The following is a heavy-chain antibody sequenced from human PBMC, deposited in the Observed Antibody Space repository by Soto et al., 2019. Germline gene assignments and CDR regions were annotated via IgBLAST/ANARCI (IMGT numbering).Heavy chain of an antibody. CDR3: AKCPTVSRNRDSSGCYYFDY. J-gene: IGHJ4*02. V-gene: IGHV3-23*01. D-gene: IGHD3-22*01. Sequence: GGSLRLSCAASGFTFSSYAMSWVRQAPGKGLEWVSAISGSGGSTYYADSVKGRFTISRDNSKNTLYLQMNSLRAEDTAVYYCAKCPTVSRNRDSSGCYYFDYWGQGTLSPSPQ. CDR2: ISGSGGST. CDR1: GFTFSSYA.